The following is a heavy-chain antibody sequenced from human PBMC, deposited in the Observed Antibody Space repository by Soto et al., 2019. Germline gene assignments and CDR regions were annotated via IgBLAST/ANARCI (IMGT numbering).Heavy chain of an antibody. Sequence: GGSLRLSCAASGFTFISYSISWVRQAPGKGLEWVSAISGSGGSTYYADSVKGRFTISRENSKNTLYLQMNSLRAEDTAVYYCAKDPSVAPWGQGNLVTVSS. CDR3: AKDPSVAP. CDR2: ISGSGGST. CDR1: GFTFISYS. J-gene: IGHJ5*02. V-gene: IGHV3-23*01. D-gene: IGHD5-12*01.